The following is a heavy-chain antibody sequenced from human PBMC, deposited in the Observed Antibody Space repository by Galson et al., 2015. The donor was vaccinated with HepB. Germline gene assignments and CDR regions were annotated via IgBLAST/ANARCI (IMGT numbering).Heavy chain of an antibody. CDR2: VSGSGGST. D-gene: IGHD6-19*01. V-gene: IGHV3-23*01. J-gene: IGHJ6*02. Sequence: SLRLSCAASRFAFSSYAMSWVRQAPGKGLEWVSAVSGSGGSTYFADSVKGRFTISRDNSKSTLYLQMNSLRAEDTAVYYCAKYIGGWYYYGMDVWGQGTTVTVSS. CDR1: RFAFSSYA. CDR3: AKYIGGWYYYGMDV.